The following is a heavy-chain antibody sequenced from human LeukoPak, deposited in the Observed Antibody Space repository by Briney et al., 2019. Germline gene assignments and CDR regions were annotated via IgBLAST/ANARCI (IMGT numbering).Heavy chain of an antibody. V-gene: IGHV1-69*13. J-gene: IGHJ6*02. CDR1: GYTFTGYY. CDR2: IIPIFGTA. CDR3: ARVYYYGSGSYSIYYYGMDV. D-gene: IGHD3-10*01. Sequence: SVKVSCKASGYTFTGYYMHWVRQAPGQGLEWMGGIIPIFGTANYAQKFQGRVTITADESTSTAYMELSSLRSEDTAVYYCARVYYYGSGSYSIYYYGMDVWGQGTTVTVSS.